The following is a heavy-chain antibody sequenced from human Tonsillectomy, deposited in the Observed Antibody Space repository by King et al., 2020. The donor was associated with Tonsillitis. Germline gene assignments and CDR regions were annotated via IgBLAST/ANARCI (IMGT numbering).Heavy chain of an antibody. CDR2: IDPSDSYT. V-gene: IGHV5-10-1*03. CDR1: GYSFSSYW. CDR3: ATPYDSSGYSFDY. J-gene: IGHJ4*02. D-gene: IGHD3-22*01. Sequence: QLVQSGAEVKKSGESLRISCKGSGYSFSSYWSSWVRQMPGKGLEWMGRIDPSDSYTSYSPSFEGHVTISADKSINTVYLQWTSLNASDTAMYYCATPYDSSGYSFDYWGQGTLVTVSS.